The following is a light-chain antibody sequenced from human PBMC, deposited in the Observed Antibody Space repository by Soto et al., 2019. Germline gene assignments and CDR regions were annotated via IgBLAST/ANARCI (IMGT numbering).Light chain of an antibody. J-gene: IGKJ3*01. CDR3: QQLEG. Sequence: EILFTQSPGTLSLSPGERATLSCRASQSITSSYLAWYQQKPGQAPRLLIYGESSRAIGIPDRFSGSGSGTDFTLTISSLEAEDFAVYYCQQLEGFGPGTKVDIK. CDR1: QSITSSY. CDR2: GES. V-gene: IGKV3-20*01.